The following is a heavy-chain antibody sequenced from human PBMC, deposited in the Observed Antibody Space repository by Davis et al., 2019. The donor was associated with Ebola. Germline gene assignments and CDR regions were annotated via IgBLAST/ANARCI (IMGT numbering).Heavy chain of an antibody. J-gene: IGHJ3*02. V-gene: IGHV3-23*01. D-gene: IGHD3-3*01. CDR1: EFTFSSYA. Sequence: GESLKISCAASEFTFSSYAMSWVRQAPGKGLEWVSAISGSGGSTYYADSVKGRFAISRDNSKNTLNLQMNSLRAEDTAIYYCAKDKNYDFWSGYPHDAFDIWGQGTMVTVSS. CDR2: ISGSGGST. CDR3: AKDKNYDFWSGYPHDAFDI.